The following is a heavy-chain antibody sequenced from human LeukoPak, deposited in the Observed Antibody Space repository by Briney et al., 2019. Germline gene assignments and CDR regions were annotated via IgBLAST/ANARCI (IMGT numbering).Heavy chain of an antibody. J-gene: IGHJ4*02. Sequence: GGSLRLSCAASGFTFSSYGMHWVRQAPGKGLEWVAVISYDGSNKYYADSVKGRFTISRDNSKNTLYLQMNSLRAEDTAVYYCAKDEDYDSDYWGQGTLVTVSS. CDR3: AKDEDYDSDY. CDR2: ISYDGSNK. V-gene: IGHV3-30*18. D-gene: IGHD3-22*01. CDR1: GFTFSSYG.